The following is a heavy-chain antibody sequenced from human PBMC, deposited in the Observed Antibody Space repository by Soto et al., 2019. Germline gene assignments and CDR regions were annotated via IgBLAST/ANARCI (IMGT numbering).Heavy chain of an antibody. D-gene: IGHD1-26*01. V-gene: IGHV3-23*01. CDR1: GFTFSDFA. J-gene: IGHJ4*02. Sequence: EVQVLESGGGLVQPGGSLRLSCAATGFTFSDFAMSWVRQAPGKGLEWVSRIYGGGNGPHYADTVKGRVTISRDNSKNTLYLQMKSLRAEDTAVYYCAKMEGMEPWADTFAYWGQGTLVTVSS. CDR3: AKMEGMEPWADTFAY. CDR2: IYGGGNGP.